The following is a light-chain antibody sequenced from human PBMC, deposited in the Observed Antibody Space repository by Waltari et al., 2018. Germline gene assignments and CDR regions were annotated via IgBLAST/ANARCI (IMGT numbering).Light chain of an antibody. Sequence: EIVLTQSPATLSLSPGDRATLSCRASQNVNMYLAWYQQKPGQGPRLLIYDATDRAAGVPARFSGSGSGTEFTLTISSLEPEDFAVYHCQQRNHWITFGQGTRLEIK. CDR1: QNVNMY. CDR2: DAT. V-gene: IGKV3-11*01. CDR3: QQRNHWIT. J-gene: IGKJ5*01.